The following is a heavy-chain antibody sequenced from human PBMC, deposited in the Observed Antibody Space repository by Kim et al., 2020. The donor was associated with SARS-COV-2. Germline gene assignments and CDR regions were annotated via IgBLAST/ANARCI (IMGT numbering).Heavy chain of an antibody. V-gene: IGHV4-31*03. CDR3: ARAITIFGVVISYFDY. CDR1: GGSISSGGYY. CDR2: IYYSGST. Sequence: SETLSLTCTVSGGSISSGGYYWSWIRQHPGKGLEWIGYIYYSGSTYYNPSLKSRVTISVDTSKNQFSLKLSSVTVADTAVYYCARAITIFGVVISYFDYWGQGTLVTVSS. J-gene: IGHJ4*02. D-gene: IGHD3-3*01.